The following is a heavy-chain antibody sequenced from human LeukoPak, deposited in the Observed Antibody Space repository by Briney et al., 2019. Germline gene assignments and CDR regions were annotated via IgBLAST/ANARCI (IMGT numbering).Heavy chain of an antibody. CDR3: AGRPTGYSSGYIH. Sequence: PGGSLRLSCTASGVTLSSYAMSWARQAPGKGLEWVSGISSSGSGGNTYYADSVKGRFTISRDNSENIVYLQMNNLRVEDTAVYYCAGRPTGYSSGYIHWGQGTLVTVSS. V-gene: IGHV3-23*01. CDR2: ISSSGSGGNT. D-gene: IGHD5-18*01. CDR1: GVTLSSYA. J-gene: IGHJ4*02.